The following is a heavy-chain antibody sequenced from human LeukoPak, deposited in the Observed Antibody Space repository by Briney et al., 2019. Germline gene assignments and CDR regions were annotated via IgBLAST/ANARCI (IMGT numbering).Heavy chain of an antibody. CDR3: ARRWSSSWYNWFDP. D-gene: IGHD6-13*01. CDR2: INHSGST. V-gene: IGHV4-34*01. Sequence: SETLSLTCAVYGESFSGYYWSWLRQPPGKGLEWIGEINHSGSTNYNPSLKSRVTISVDTSKNQFSLKLSSVTAADTAVYYCARRWSSSWYNWFDPWGQGTLVTVSS. J-gene: IGHJ5*02. CDR1: GESFSGYY.